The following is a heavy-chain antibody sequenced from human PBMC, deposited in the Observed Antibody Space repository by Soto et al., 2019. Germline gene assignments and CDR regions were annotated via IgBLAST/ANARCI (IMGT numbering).Heavy chain of an antibody. Sequence: SETLSLTCTVSGGSISSYYWSWIRQPPGKGLEWIGYIYYSGSTNYNPSLKSRVTISVDTSKNQFSLKLSSVTAADTAVYYCARESITIFGVARYYYYYLAVWGKGTTVTV. D-gene: IGHD3-3*01. CDR3: ARESITIFGVARYYYYYLAV. CDR1: GGSISSYY. V-gene: IGHV4-59*01. J-gene: IGHJ6*03. CDR2: IYYSGST.